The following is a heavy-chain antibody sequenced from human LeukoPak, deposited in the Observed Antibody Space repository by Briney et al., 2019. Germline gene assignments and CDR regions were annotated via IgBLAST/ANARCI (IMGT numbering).Heavy chain of an antibody. CDR2: IYPGDSGP. V-gene: IGHV5-51*01. Sequence: GESLKISCKVSGYSFTSYCIGWVRQMPGKGLEWMGIIYPGDSGPAYSPSFQGQVTISVDKSINTAYLQWSSLQASDTAMYYCGMSGDRVPLQDAVFDVWGQGTMVTVST. CDR3: GMSGDRVPLQDAVFDV. D-gene: IGHD1-26*01. CDR1: GYSFTSYC. J-gene: IGHJ3*01.